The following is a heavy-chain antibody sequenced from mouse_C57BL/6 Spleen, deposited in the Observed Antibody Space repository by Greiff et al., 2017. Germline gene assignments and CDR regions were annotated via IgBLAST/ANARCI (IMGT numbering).Heavy chain of an antibody. J-gene: IGHJ3*01. V-gene: IGHV3-6*01. D-gene: IGHD4-1*01. CDR3: ARGGLTGAWFAY. Sequence: DVKLVESGPGLVKPSQSLSLTCSVTGYSITSGYYWNWIRQFPGNKLEWMGYISYDGSNNYNPSLKNRISLTRDTSKNQFCLKLNSVTTEDTATYYWARGGLTGAWFAYWGQGTLVTVSA. CDR2: ISYDGSN. CDR1: GYSITSGYY.